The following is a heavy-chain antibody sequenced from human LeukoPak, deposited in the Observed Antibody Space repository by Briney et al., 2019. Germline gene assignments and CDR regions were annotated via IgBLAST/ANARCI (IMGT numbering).Heavy chain of an antibody. J-gene: IGHJ6*03. D-gene: IGHD2-15*01. Sequence: SETPSLTCTGSGGSISSYYWSWIRQPPGKGLEWIGYIYYSGSTNYNPSLKSRVTISVDTSKNQFSLKLSSVTAADTAVYYCARDPGCSGGSCYMDVWGKGTTVTVSS. V-gene: IGHV4-59*01. CDR1: GGSISSYY. CDR3: ARDPGCSGGSCYMDV. CDR2: IYYSGST.